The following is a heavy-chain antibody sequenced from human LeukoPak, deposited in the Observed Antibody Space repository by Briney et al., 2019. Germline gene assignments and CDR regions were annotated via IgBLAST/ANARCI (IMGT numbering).Heavy chain of an antibody. CDR1: GFTFSSYG. CDR2: ISYDGSNK. J-gene: IGHJ4*02. Sequence: AGGPLRLSCAASGFTFSSYGMHWVRQAPGKGLEWVAVISYDGSNKYYADSVKGRFTISRDNSKNTLYLQMNSLRAEDTAVYYCAKAAPRGDYWGQGTLVTVSS. V-gene: IGHV3-30*18. CDR3: AKAAPRGDY.